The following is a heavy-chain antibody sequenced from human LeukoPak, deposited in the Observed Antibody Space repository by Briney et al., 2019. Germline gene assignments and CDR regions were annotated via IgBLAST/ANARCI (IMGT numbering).Heavy chain of an antibody. CDR2: IYYRGST. J-gene: IGHJ4*02. D-gene: IGHD3-22*01. V-gene: IGHV4-39*07. CDR3: ARGGPYYYDSSGSLHDY. CDR1: GGSISSSSYY. Sequence: SETLSLTCTVSGGSISSSSYYWGWIRQPPGKGLEWIGSIYYRGSTYYNPSLKSRVTISVDTSKNQFSLKLSSVTAADTAVYYCARGGPYYYDSSGSLHDYWGQGTLVTVSS.